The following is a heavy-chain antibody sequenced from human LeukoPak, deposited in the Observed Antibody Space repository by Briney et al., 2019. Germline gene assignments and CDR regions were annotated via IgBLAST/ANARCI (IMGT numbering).Heavy chain of an antibody. J-gene: IGHJ6*03. CDR3: AKVTSNYMDV. Sequence: GRSLRLSCAASGFTFSSYAMHWVRQAPGKGLEWVSAISGSGGTIYYADSVKGRFTISRDNSKNTLYLQMNSLRAEDTAVYFCAKVTSNYMDVWGKGTTVAVSS. CDR2: ISGSGGTI. V-gene: IGHV3-23*01. CDR1: GFTFSSYA.